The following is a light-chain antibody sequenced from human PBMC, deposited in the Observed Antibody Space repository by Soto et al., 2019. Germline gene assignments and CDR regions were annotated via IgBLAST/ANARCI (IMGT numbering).Light chain of an antibody. CDR1: SSDVGGYNY. J-gene: IGLJ2*01. V-gene: IGLV2-14*01. CDR3: SSYTSSSTGV. CDR2: DVS. Sequence: QSARTQPASVSGSPGQSITMSCTGTSSDVGGYNYVSWYQQHPGKAPKLMIYDVSNRPSGVSNRFSGSKSGNTASLTISGLQAEDEADYYCSSYTSSSTGVFGGGTKLTVL.